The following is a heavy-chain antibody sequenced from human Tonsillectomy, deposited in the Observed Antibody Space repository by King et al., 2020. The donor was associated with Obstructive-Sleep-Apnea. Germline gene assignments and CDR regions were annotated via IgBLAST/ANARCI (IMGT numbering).Heavy chain of an antibody. CDR3: AGGINSSWYLVDY. V-gene: IGHV4-59*01. CDR2: IYYSGTT. J-gene: IGHJ4*02. Sequence: QLQESGPGLVKPSETLSLTCTVSGGSISSYYWSWIRQPPGKGLEWIGYIYYSGTTNYNPSLKSRVTISLDTSKNQFSLKLTSVTAADTAVYYCAGGINSSWYLVDYWGQGTLVTVSS. D-gene: IGHD6-13*01. CDR1: GGSISSYY.